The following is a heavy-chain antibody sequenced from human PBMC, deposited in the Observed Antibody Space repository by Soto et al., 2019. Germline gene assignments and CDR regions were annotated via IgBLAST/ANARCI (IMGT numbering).Heavy chain of an antibody. CDR2: IKLKTDGGPT. V-gene: IGHV3-15*01. CDR1: GFTFSNAW. J-gene: IGHJ4*02. D-gene: IGHD5-12*01. Sequence: EVQLVESGGGLVKPGGSLRLSCAASGFTFSNAWMNWVRQSPGKGLEWVGRIKLKTDGGPTDYAAPVKGRFTLSRDDSKNTLYLQMNGLKTEDIAVYYCTGGDIAGDFDYWGQGTLVTVSS. CDR3: TGGDIAGDFDY.